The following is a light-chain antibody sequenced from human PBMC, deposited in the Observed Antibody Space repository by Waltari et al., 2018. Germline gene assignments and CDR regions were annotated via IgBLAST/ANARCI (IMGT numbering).Light chain of an antibody. V-gene: IGKV3D-15*01. J-gene: IGKJ1*01. CDR1: EGIGHQ. Sequence: EVLMRQSPSTLSVAQGERATLSCMASEGIGHQLSWYQPKPRQAPSLLIFHASNRASRHPGRFSGSGSGTEFTLTISSLQSEDFAVYYCQHYYNWPLTGAFGQGTKVEIK. CDR2: HAS. CDR3: QHYYNWPLTGA.